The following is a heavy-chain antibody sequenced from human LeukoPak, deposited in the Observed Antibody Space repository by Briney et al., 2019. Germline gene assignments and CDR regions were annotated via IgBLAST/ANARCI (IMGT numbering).Heavy chain of an antibody. CDR3: ARADYGGNSDYYYYGMDV. CDR1: GYIFTNYY. Sequence: ASVKVSCKAAGYIFTNYYMHWVRQAPGQGLEWMGLINPGGGSTSYAQKFQGRVTMTRDTSTSTVYMELSSLRSEDTAVYYCARADYGGNSDYYYYGMDVWGQGTTVTVSS. D-gene: IGHD4-23*01. V-gene: IGHV1-46*01. CDR2: INPGGGST. J-gene: IGHJ6*02.